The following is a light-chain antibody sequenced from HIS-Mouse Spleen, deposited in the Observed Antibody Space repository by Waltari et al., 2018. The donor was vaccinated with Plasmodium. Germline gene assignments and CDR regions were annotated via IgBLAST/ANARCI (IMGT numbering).Light chain of an antibody. V-gene: IGKV1-5*03. J-gene: IGKJ2*01. CDR1: QSISSW. CDR2: KAS. Sequence: DIQMTQSPSTLSASVGARVTITCRASQSISSWFAWYQQKPGKAPKLLIYKASSLESGVPSRFSGSGSGTEFTLTISSLQPDDFATYYCQQYNSYSYTFGQGTKLEIK. CDR3: QQYNSYSYT.